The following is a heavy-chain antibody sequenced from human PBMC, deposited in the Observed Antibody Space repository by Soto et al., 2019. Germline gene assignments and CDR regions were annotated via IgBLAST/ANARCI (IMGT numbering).Heavy chain of an antibody. CDR2: MNPNSGNT. J-gene: IGHJ6*02. V-gene: IGHV1-8*01. D-gene: IGHD3-3*01. Sequence: QVQLVQSGAEVKKPGASVKVSCKASGYTFTSYDINWVRPATGQGLEWMGWMNPNSGNTGYAQKFQGRVTMTRNTSISTAYMELSSLRSEDTAVYYCARRGTIFGVAIMLYYYYGMDVWGQGTTVTVSS. CDR1: GYTFTSYD. CDR3: ARRGTIFGVAIMLYYYYGMDV.